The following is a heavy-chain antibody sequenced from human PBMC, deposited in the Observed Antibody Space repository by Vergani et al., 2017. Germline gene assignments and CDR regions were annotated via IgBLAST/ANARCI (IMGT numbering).Heavy chain of an antibody. V-gene: IGHV3-48*01. Sequence: DVQLVDSGGDLVQPGGSLRLSCAASGFTFSSYSMNWVRQAPGKGLEWISYISTTSDTIYYADSVRGRFTISRDNAKNSLYLDMSSLRAEDTAVYYCVRDVRVSRTWGQGTLVAVSS. J-gene: IGHJ3*01. CDR2: ISTTSDTI. CDR3: VRDVRVSRT. CDR1: GFTFSSYS.